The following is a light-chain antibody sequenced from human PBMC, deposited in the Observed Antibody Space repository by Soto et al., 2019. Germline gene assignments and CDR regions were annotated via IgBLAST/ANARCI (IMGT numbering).Light chain of an antibody. V-gene: IGKV3-20*01. CDR2: GIS. CDR1: QSVVSNY. Sequence: EIVLTQSPGTLSLSPGERATLSCRASQSVVSNYFAWFQQKPGQAPRLLIYGISSRATGIPARFSGSGSGTDFSLTISRLEPEDFAVYYCHQYGSVPRTFGQGTKLEIK. J-gene: IGKJ2*01. CDR3: HQYGSVPRT.